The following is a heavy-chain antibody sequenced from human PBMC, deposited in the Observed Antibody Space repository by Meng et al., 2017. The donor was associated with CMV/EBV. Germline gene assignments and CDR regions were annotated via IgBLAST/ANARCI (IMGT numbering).Heavy chain of an antibody. CDR1: GFIVSSHY. Sequence: GESLKTPRPASGFIVSSHYMNWVRQTPGVGLEWVSLIYNDGGTYYADSVKGRFTISRDNSKNTLYLQMKSLRADDTAVYYCARDRTGGGGLDGMDVWGQGTTVTVSS. J-gene: IGHJ6*02. D-gene: IGHD2-15*01. V-gene: IGHV3-66*02. CDR2: IYNDGGT. CDR3: ARDRTGGGGLDGMDV.